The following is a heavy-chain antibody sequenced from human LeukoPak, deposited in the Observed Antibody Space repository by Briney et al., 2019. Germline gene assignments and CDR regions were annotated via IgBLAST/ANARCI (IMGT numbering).Heavy chain of an antibody. CDR2: ISYDGSNK. J-gene: IGHJ6*02. CDR1: EFTFSSYG. Sequence: PGGSLRLSCAASEFTFSSYGMHWVRQAPGKGLEWVAVISYDGSNKYYADSVKGRFTISRDNTKNTLYLQMNSLRAEDTGVYYCAKDGPHYYGSGSYYNCFYGMDVWGQGTTVTVSS. D-gene: IGHD3-10*01. CDR3: AKDGPHYYGSGSYYNCFYGMDV. V-gene: IGHV3-30*18.